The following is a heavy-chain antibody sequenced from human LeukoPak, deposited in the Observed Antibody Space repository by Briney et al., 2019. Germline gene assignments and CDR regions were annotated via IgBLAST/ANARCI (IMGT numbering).Heavy chain of an antibody. Sequence: SVKVSCKASGGTFSSYAISWVRQAPGQGLEWMGGIIPIFGTANYAQKFTITTDESTSTAYMELSSLRSDDTAVYYCARDIAAAGHPLDYWGQGTLVTVSS. V-gene: IGHV1-69*05. CDR2: IIPIFGTA. J-gene: IGHJ4*02. CDR3: ARDIAAAGHPLDY. CDR1: GGTFSSYA. D-gene: IGHD6-13*01.